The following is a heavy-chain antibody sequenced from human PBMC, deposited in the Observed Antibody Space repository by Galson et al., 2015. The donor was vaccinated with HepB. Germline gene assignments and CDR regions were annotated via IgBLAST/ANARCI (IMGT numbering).Heavy chain of an antibody. Sequence: SLRLSCAASGFTFSSYSMNWVRQAPGKGLEWVANIKQDGSEKYYVDSVKGRFTISRDNAKNSLYLQLNSLRADDTAVYYCARWDYWGQGTLVTVSS. CDR2: IKQDGSEK. CDR1: GFTFSSYS. CDR3: ARWDY. V-gene: IGHV3-7*01. J-gene: IGHJ4*02.